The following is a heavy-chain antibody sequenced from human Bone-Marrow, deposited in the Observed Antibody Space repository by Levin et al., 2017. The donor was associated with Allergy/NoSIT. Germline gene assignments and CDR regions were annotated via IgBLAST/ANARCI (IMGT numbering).Heavy chain of an antibody. J-gene: IGHJ4*02. Sequence: GESLKISCVVSGFTVSNNYMSWVRQAPGKGLEWVSVIYSGGSTYYADSVKGRFTISRDNSKNTVYLQMNSLRAEDTAVYYCARRDFYRGSYYWGQGTLVTVSS. CDR2: IYSGGST. V-gene: IGHV3-66*04. CDR3: ARRDFYRGSYY. CDR1: GFTVSNNY. D-gene: IGHD3-16*02.